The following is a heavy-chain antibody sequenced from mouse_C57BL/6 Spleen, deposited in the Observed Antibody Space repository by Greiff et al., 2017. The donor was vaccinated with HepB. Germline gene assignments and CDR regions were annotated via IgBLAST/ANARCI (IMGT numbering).Heavy chain of an antibody. D-gene: IGHD2-4*01. V-gene: IGHV3-6*01. CDR2: ISYDGSN. Sequence: EVKLQESGPGLVKPSQSLSLTCSVTGYSITSGYYWNWIRQFPGNKLEWMGYISYDGSNNYNPSLKNRISITRDTSKNQFFLKLNSVTTEDTATYYCASNDYDGFAYWGQGTLVTVSA. CDR1: GYSITSGYY. J-gene: IGHJ3*01. CDR3: ASNDYDGFAY.